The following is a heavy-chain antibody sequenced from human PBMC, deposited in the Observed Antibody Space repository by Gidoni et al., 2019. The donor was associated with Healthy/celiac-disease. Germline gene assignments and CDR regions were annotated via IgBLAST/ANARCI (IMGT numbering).Heavy chain of an antibody. CDR3: ARDHGSGLDY. CDR1: GGSISSYY. CDR2: IYYSGIT. J-gene: IGHJ4*02. Sequence: QVQLQESGPGLVKPSETLSLTCTVPGGSISSYYWRWFRQPPGKGLEWIGYIYYSGITNDNPALKSRVTISVDTSKNQFSLKLSSVTAADTAVYYCARDHGSGLDYWGQGTLVTVSS. D-gene: IGHD3-10*01. V-gene: IGHV4-59*01.